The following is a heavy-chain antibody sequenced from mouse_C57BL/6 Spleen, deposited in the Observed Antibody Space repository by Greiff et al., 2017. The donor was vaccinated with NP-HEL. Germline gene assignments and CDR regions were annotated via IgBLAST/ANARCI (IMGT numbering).Heavy chain of an antibody. CDR2: INPGSGGT. CDR3: ARGRTAAGGYFDV. V-gene: IGHV1-54*01. Sequence: QVQLQQSGAELVRPGTSVKVSCKASGYAFTNYLIEWVKQRPGQGLEWIGVINPGSGGTNYNEKFKGKATLTADKSSSTAYMQLSSLTSEDSAVYFCARGRTAAGGYFDVWGTGTTVTVSS. J-gene: IGHJ1*03. CDR1: GYAFTNYL.